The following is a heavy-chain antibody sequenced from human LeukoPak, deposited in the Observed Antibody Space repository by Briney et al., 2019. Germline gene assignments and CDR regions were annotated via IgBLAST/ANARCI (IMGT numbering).Heavy chain of an antibody. J-gene: IGHJ4*02. D-gene: IGHD1-26*01. Sequence: GGSLRLSCAASGFTFTSYSMSWVRQAPGKGLEWVSGTSDRGDYTYYAVSVKGRFTISRDNSKNTLYLQMNSLRAEDTALYFCAKKAQYKGTYPLAYWGQGPLVTVSS. V-gene: IGHV3-23*01. CDR1: GFTFTSYS. CDR2: TSDRGDYT. CDR3: AKKAQYKGTYPLAY.